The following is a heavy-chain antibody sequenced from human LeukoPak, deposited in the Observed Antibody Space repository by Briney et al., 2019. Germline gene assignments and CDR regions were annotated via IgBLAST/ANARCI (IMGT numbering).Heavy chain of an antibody. CDR2: IIPIFGIA. CDR1: GGTFSSYA. V-gene: IGHV1-69*04. J-gene: IGHJ6*02. D-gene: IGHD3-10*01. CDR3: ARVNFLSVGESKNGMDV. Sequence: SVKVSCKASGGTFSSYAISWVRQAPGQGLGWMGRIIPIFGIANYAQKFQGRVTITADKSTSTAYMELSSLRSEDTAVYYCARVNFLSVGESKNGMDVWGQGTTVTVSS.